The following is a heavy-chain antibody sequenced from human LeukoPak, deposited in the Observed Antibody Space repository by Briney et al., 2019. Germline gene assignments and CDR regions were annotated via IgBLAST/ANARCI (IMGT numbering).Heavy chain of an antibody. CDR2: IIPIFGTA. CDR1: GGACSSYA. Sequence: SVKGFCKAAGGACSSYAISWERRAPGQGLEWMGGIIPIFGTANYAQKFQGRGTSTADESTSPAYMELSSLRYEDTAGNYCERELAASWLDPWGQGTLVTVSS. D-gene: IGHD6-13*01. J-gene: IGHJ5*02. V-gene: IGHV1-69*01. CDR3: ERELAASWLDP.